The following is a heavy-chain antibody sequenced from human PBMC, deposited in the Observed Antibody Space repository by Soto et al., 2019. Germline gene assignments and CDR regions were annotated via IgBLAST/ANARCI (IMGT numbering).Heavy chain of an antibody. CDR3: ATTSGHYSSAWQRLDV. Sequence: ASVKVSCKASGYTFTAYLVHWVRQAPGQGLEWMAWINPYNGATNYAQRFQDRVTLASDTSISTAYMEINKLTSDDAAVYYCATTSGHYSSAWQRLDVWGRGTTVTVSS. D-gene: IGHD6-19*01. CDR2: INPYNGAT. CDR1: GYTFTAYL. J-gene: IGHJ6*02. V-gene: IGHV1-2*02.